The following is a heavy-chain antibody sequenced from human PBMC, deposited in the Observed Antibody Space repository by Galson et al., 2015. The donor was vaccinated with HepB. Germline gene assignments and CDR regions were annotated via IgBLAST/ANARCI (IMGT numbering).Heavy chain of an antibody. J-gene: IGHJ4*02. Sequence: SLRLSCAASGFPFSSYAMHWVRLAPGKGLEWVAVVSYEGSNKYYADSVKGRFTISRDNSKNTLYLQVYSLKFEDTAVYYCARGPGIQLWARYYFDHWGQGTLVTVSS. CDR3: ARGPGIQLWARYYFDH. V-gene: IGHV3-30-3*01. CDR1: GFPFSSYA. CDR2: VSYEGSNK. D-gene: IGHD5-18*01.